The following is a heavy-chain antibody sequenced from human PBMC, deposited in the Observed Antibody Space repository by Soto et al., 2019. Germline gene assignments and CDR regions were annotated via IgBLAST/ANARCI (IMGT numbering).Heavy chain of an antibody. V-gene: IGHV4-38-2*01. D-gene: IGHD3-3*01. CDR3: ARVPSEYYDFWSGYNYFDY. Sequence: ASETLSLTCAVSGYSISSGYYWGWIRQPPGKGLEWIGSIYHSGSTYYNPSLKSRVTISVDTSKNQFSLKLSSVTAADTAVYYCARVPSEYYDFWSGYNYFDYWGQGTLVTVSS. CDR1: GYSISSGYY. J-gene: IGHJ4*02. CDR2: IYHSGST.